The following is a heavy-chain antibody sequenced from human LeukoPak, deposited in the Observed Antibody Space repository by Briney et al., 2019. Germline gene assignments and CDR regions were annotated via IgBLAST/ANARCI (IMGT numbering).Heavy chain of an antibody. CDR2: INWNGGST. V-gene: IGHV3-20*04. D-gene: IGHD4-23*01. Sequence: GGSLRLSCAASGFTFDDYGMSWVRQAPGKGLEWVSGINWNGGSTGYADSVKGRFTISRDNAKNSLYLQMNSLRAEDTAVYYCARKFQDYGGNSGGYAFDIWGQGTMVTVSS. J-gene: IGHJ3*02. CDR3: ARKFQDYGGNSGGYAFDI. CDR1: GFTFDDYG.